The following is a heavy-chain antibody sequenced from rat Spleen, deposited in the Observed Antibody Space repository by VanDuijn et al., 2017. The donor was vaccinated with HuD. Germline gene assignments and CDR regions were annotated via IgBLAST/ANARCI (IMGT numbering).Heavy chain of an antibody. V-gene: IGHV5-31*01. CDR3: TRCGGGYLYFAY. D-gene: IGHD1-11*01. CDR1: GFTFHNYW. J-gene: IGHJ3*01. Sequence: EVQLVESGGGLVQPGRSLKLSCVASGFTFHNYWMTWIRQAPGKGLEWISSITNTGGSTYYPDSVKGRFTISRDNAKSTLYLQMNSLRSEDTATYYCTRCGGGYLYFAYWGQGTLVTVSS. CDR2: ITNTGGST.